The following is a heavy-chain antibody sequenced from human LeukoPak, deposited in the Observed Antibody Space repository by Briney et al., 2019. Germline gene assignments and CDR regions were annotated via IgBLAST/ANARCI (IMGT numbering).Heavy chain of an antibody. CDR3: AKLTYGSGTYGAFDY. CDR1: GFGFSNFW. Sequence: GGSLRLSCAASGFGFSNFWMSWVRQAPGKWPEWVANIKEDGSLKNYVDSVEGRFTVSRDNAKNTLYLQMNSLRAEDTAVYYCAKLTYGSGTYGAFDYWGQGTLVTVST. D-gene: IGHD3-10*01. CDR2: IKEDGSLK. J-gene: IGHJ4*02. V-gene: IGHV3-7*03.